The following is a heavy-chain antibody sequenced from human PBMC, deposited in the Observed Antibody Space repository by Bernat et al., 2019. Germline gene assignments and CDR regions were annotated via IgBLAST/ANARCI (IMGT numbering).Heavy chain of an antibody. CDR3: ARGENTVTTFCYDY. CDR2: IIPIFGTA. Sequence: QVQLVQSGAEVKKPGSSVKVSCKASGGTFSSYAISWVRQAPGQGLEWMGGIIPIFGTASYAQKFQGRVTITADESTRTAYMELSSLRSEDTAVYYCARGENTVTTFCYDYWGQGTLVTVSS. D-gene: IGHD4-17*01. V-gene: IGHV1-69*01. CDR1: GGTFSSYA. J-gene: IGHJ4*02.